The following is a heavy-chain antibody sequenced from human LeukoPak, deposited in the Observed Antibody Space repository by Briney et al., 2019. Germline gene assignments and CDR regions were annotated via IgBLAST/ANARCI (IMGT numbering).Heavy chain of an antibody. CDR1: GFTFSTYW. V-gene: IGHV3-74*01. CDR3: ARGRYYAMDV. Sequence: GGSLRLSCAASGFTFSTYWMHWVRQAPGKGLVWVSRISNEGSGTGYADSVKGRFTISRDNAKNTLFLQMNSLRAEDTAVYYCARGRYYAMDVWGQGTTVTVSS. CDR2: ISNEGSGT. J-gene: IGHJ6*02.